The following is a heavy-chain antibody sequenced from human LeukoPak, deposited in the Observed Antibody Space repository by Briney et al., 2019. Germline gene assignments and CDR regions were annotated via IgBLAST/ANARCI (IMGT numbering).Heavy chain of an antibody. CDR3: ARRSVPGRPGY. CDR1: GFTVSDND. J-gene: IGHJ4*02. CDR2: IYADGST. D-gene: IGHD6-6*01. V-gene: IGHV3-66*04. Sequence: GGSLRLSCAASGFTVSDNDIKWVRQAPGKGLEWVSLIYADGSTHYTDSVKGRFSISRDNSGNTVYLQMNSLRGEDTAVYYCARRSVPGRPGYWGQGTLVTVSS.